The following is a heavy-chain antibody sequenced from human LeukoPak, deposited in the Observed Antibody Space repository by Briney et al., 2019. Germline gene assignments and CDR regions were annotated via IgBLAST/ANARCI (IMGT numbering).Heavy chain of an antibody. CDR1: GYTFTSYY. D-gene: IGHD6-13*01. CDR2: INPSGGST. J-gene: IGHJ5*02. V-gene: IGHV1-46*01. Sequence: GGSLRLSCAASGYTFTSYYMHWVRQAPGQGLEWMGIINPSGGSTSYAQKFQGRVTMTRDTSTSTVYMELSSLRSEDTAVYYCARGGYSSSWYGHWGQGTLVTVSS. CDR3: ARGGYSSSWYGH.